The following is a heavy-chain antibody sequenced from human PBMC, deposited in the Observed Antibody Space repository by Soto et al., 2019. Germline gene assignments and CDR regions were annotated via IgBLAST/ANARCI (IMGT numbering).Heavy chain of an antibody. D-gene: IGHD2-8*01. Sequence: PGGSLRLSCAASGFTFSSYAMSWVRQAPGKGLEWVSAISSSSSYIYYADSVKGRFTISRDNAKNSLYLQMNSLRAEDTAVYYCARDLTPGYCTNGVCFWGWSVSLWYFDLWGRGTLVTVSS. CDR1: GFTFSSYA. CDR2: ISSSSSYI. V-gene: IGHV3-21*01. CDR3: ARDLTPGYCTNGVCFWGWSVSLWYFDL. J-gene: IGHJ2*01.